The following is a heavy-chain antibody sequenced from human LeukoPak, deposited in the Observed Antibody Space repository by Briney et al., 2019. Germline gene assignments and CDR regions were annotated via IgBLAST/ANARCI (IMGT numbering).Heavy chain of an antibody. CDR2: IYYSGST. CDR3: AKDGTRPFYGSGSYYNYFDS. V-gene: IGHV4-59*12. D-gene: IGHD3-10*01. CDR1: GGSISSYY. J-gene: IGHJ4*02. Sequence: SETLSLTCTVSGGSISSYYWSWIRQPPGKGLEWIGYIYYSGSTNYNPSLKSRVTMSVDTSRNQLSLKLSSVTAADTAVYYRAKDGTRPFYGSGSYYNYFDSWGQGTLVTVSS.